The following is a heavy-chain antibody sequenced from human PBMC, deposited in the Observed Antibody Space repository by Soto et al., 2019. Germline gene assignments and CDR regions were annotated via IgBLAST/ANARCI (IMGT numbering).Heavy chain of an antibody. J-gene: IGHJ5*02. CDR2: ISYDGSNK. CDR3: AKGDGYNFDG. D-gene: IGHD5-12*01. V-gene: IGHV3-30*18. Sequence: QVQLVESGGGVVQPGRSLRLSCAASGFTFSSYGMHWVRQAPGKGLEWVAVISYDGSNKYYADTVKGRFTISRDNSKNTLDLQMNSLRAEDTAVYYCAKGDGYNFDGWGQGTLVTVSS. CDR1: GFTFSSYG.